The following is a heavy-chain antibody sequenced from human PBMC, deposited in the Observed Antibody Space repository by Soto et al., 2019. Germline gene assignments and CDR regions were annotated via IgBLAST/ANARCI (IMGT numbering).Heavy chain of an antibody. CDR1: GFTFSNYG. CDR2: IWYDGSRK. J-gene: IGHJ6*02. V-gene: IGHV3-33*01. D-gene: IGHD5-12*01. CDR3: ARDYYRFNSGYGFSMDV. Sequence: PGGSLRLSCAASGFTFSNYGMHWVRQAPDKGLEWVAVIWYDGSRKYYADSVKGRFTISRDDSKKTLYLEMSSLRVDDTAVYYCARDYYRFNSGYGFSMDVWGQGTTVTVSS.